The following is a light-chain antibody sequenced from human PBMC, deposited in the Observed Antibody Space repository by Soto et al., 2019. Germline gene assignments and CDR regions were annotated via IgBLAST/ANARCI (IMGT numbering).Light chain of an antibody. V-gene: IGKV3-20*01. CDR3: HQYGSSPLYT. J-gene: IGKJ2*01. CDR1: QSVSSSD. Sequence: EIVRTQSPGTLSLSPGDRATLSCRASQSVSSSDFAWYQPKAAQAPRLLIYGASSRATGIPDRFSGSGSGTDFTLTNSTLVPEDFAVYYCHQYGSSPLYTFGQGTKLPI. CDR2: GAS.